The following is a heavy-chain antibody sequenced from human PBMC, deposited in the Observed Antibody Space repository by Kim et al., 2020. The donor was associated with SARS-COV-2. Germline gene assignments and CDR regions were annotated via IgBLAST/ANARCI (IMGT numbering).Heavy chain of an antibody. D-gene: IGHD5-18*01. CDR1: GGTFSSYA. Sequence: SVKVSCKASGGTFSSYAISWVRQAPGQGLEWMGGIIPIFGTANYAQKFQGRVTITADESTSTAYMELSSLRSEDTAVYYCARDRTAMVPPGRVPLDYWGQGTLVTVSS. CDR2: IIPIFGTA. V-gene: IGHV1-69*13. CDR3: ARDRTAMVPPGRVPLDY. J-gene: IGHJ4*02.